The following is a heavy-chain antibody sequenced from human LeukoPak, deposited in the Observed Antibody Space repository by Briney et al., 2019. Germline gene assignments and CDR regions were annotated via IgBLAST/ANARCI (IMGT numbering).Heavy chain of an antibody. J-gene: IGHJ4*02. CDR2: IFSNDEK. Sequence: SGPTLVNPTETLTLTCTVSGFSLTTAKMGVSWIRQPPGKALEWLTHIFSNDEKSYSTSLKSRLTISKDTSKSQVVLTMTNMDPVDTATYYCARIPNYFDTSGYYFRGTYYFDYWGQGTLVTVSS. V-gene: IGHV2-26*01. D-gene: IGHD3-22*01. CDR1: GFSLTTAKMG. CDR3: ARIPNYFDTSGYYFRGTYYFDY.